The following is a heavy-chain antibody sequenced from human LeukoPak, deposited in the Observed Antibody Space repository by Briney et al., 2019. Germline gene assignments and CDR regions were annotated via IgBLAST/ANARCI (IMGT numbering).Heavy chain of an antibody. CDR3: TKYYYDSSGYLYYFDY. J-gene: IGHJ4*02. D-gene: IGHD3-22*01. Sequence: GSLRLSCAASGFTFTNAWMSWVRQAPGKGLELVCRIKSKTDGGTADYAAPVKGRFTISRDDSKNTLYLQMNSLKTEDTAVYYCTKYYYDSSGYLYYFDYWGQGTLVTVSS. CDR2: IKSKTDGGTA. V-gene: IGHV3-15*01. CDR1: GFTFTNAW.